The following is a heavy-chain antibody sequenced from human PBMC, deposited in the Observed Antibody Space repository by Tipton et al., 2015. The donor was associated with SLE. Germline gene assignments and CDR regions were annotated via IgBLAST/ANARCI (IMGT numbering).Heavy chain of an antibody. Sequence: SLRLSCAGAGFTVSRNYMSWVRQAPGKGLEWVSIIYSDGSTYYGDSVKGRFTISRDNSRNTLFLHVTGLRAEDTAMYYCAKASGSWYYFDSWGQGTLVTVSS. CDR3: AKASGSWYYFDS. CDR2: IYSDGST. V-gene: IGHV3-66*01. CDR1: GFTVSRNY. J-gene: IGHJ4*02. D-gene: IGHD1-26*01.